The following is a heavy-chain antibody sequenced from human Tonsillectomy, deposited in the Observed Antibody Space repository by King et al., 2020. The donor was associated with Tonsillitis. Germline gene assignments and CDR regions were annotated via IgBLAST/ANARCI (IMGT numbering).Heavy chain of an antibody. V-gene: IGHV3-73*01. CDR2: IRSKVNNYAT. D-gene: IGHD1-26*01. Sequence: VQLVESGGTLVQPGGSLKLSCAASGFTFSGSAMHWVRQASGKGLEWVGRIRSKVNNYATAYAAPVKGRFTMSRDDSKNTAYLQMNSLKTEDTGVYYCTRKWELRSDVGADDWGQGTMVTVSS. CDR1: GFTFSGSA. J-gene: IGHJ4*02. CDR3: TRKWELRSDVGADD.